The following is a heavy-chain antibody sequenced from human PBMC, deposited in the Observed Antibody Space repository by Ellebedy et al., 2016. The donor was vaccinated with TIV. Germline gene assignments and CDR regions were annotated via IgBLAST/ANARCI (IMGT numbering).Heavy chain of an antibody. Sequence: PGGSLRLSCKASGYSFSNYWIGWVRQMHGKGLEWLGIIYPVDSETRYSPSFQGQVTISAANSITTAYLQWDSQRASDTAMYYCARGTAHDFWGQGTLVTVSS. D-gene: IGHD3-10*01. CDR1: GYSFSNYW. CDR2: IYPVDSET. J-gene: IGHJ4*02. CDR3: ARGTAHDF. V-gene: IGHV5-51*01.